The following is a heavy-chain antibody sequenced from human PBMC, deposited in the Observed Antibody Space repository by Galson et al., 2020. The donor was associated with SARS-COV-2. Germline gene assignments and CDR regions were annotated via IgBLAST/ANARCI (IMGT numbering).Heavy chain of an antibody. J-gene: IGHJ4*02. D-gene: IGHD3-22*01. Sequence: ETSETLSLTCAVYGGSFSGYYWSWIRQPPGKGLEWIGEINHSGSTNYNPSLKSRVTISVDTSKNQFSLKLSSVTAADTDVYYCARARGYYDSSCYYLFDYWGQGTLVTVSS. CDR2: INHSGST. CDR1: GGSFSGYY. V-gene: IGHV4-34*01. CDR3: ARARGYYDSSCYYLFDY.